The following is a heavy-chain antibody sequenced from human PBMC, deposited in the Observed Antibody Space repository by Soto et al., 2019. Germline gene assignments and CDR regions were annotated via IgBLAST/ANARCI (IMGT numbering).Heavy chain of an antibody. CDR1: GFTVSSNY. CDR3: AREALGYCTNGVCPGYFDY. D-gene: IGHD2-8*01. CDR2: IYSGGST. V-gene: IGHV3-53*01. Sequence: GGSLRLSCAASGFTVSSNYMSWVRQAPGKGLEWVSVIYSGGSTYYADSVKGRFTISRDNSKNTLYLQMNSLRAEDTAVYYCAREALGYCTNGVCPGYFDYWGQGTLVTVSS. J-gene: IGHJ4*02.